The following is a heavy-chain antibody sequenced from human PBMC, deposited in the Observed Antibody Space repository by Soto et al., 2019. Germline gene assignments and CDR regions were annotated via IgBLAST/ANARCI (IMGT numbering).Heavy chain of an antibody. CDR1: GFSLRSPGVG. D-gene: IGHD6-19*01. CDR2: IYWDDDK. Sequence: QITLKESGPTLVEPTQTLTLTCTFSGFSLRSPGVGVAWIRQPPGKALEWLALIYWDDDKRFSPSLNSRLTITKDNSKNQVVLTKTTVGHVDTATYYCAHRRQWLDYFDYWGQGALVTVSS. CDR3: AHRRQWLDYFDY. J-gene: IGHJ4*02. V-gene: IGHV2-5*02.